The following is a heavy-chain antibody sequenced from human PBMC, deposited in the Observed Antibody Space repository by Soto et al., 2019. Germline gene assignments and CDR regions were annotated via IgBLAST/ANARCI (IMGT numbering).Heavy chain of an antibody. Sequence: GASVKVSCKASGGTFSSYAISWVRQAPGQGLEWMGGIIPIFGTANYAQKFQGRVTITADESTSTAYMELSSLRSEDTAVYYCASKDVGTAMDDYYYYGMDVWGQGTTVTVSS. CDR2: IIPIFGTA. J-gene: IGHJ6*02. CDR1: GGTFSSYA. V-gene: IGHV1-69*13. CDR3: ASKDVGTAMDDYYYYGMDV. D-gene: IGHD5-18*01.